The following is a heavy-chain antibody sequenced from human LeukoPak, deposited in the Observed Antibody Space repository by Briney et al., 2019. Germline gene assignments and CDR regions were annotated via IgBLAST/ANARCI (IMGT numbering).Heavy chain of an antibody. J-gene: IGHJ6*03. Sequence: SVKVSCKASGGTFSSYAISWVRQAPGQGLEWMGGIIPIFGTANYAQKFQGRVTITTDESTSTAYMELSSLRSEDTAVYYCARLGCSSTSCSHYYYYMDVWGKGTTVTVSS. CDR3: ARLGCSSTSCSHYYYYMDV. V-gene: IGHV1-69*05. D-gene: IGHD2-2*01. CDR2: IIPIFGTA. CDR1: GGTFSSYA.